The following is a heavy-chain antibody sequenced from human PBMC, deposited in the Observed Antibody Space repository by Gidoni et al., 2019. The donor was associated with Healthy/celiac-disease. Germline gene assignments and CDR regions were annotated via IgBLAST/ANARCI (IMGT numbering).Heavy chain of an antibody. J-gene: IGHJ3*02. CDR2: ISYDGSNK. V-gene: IGHV3-30*04. CDR3: ARDMEWEHIDAFDI. CDR1: GFTFSSYA. D-gene: IGHD1-26*01. Sequence: QVQLVESGGGVVQPGRSLRLPCAASGFTFSSYAMHGVRQAPGKGLEWVAVISYDGSNKYYADSVKGRFTISRDNSKNTLYLQMNSLRAEDTAVYYCARDMEWEHIDAFDIWGQGTMVTVSS.